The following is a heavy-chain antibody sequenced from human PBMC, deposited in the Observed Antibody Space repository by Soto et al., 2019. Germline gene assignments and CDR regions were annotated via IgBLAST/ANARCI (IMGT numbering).Heavy chain of an antibody. D-gene: IGHD6-13*01. J-gene: IGHJ6*02. V-gene: IGHV3-33*01. Sequence: QVQLVESGGGVVQPGRSLRLSCAASGFTFSSYGMHWVRQAPGKGLEWVAVIWYDGSNKYYADSVKGRFTISRDNSKNTLYLQMNSLRAEDTAVYYCARDGSYSSSWYGYYGMDVWGQGTTVTVS. CDR2: IWYDGSNK. CDR3: ARDGSYSSSWYGYYGMDV. CDR1: GFTFSSYG.